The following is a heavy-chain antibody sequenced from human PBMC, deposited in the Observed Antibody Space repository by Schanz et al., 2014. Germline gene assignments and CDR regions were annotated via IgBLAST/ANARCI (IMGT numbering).Heavy chain of an antibody. Sequence: QVQLVESGGGVVQPGRSLRLSCAASGFSFSTYAMHWVRQAPGKGLEWVAVILYDGSKTYYADSVKGRFTISRDNSKNTLYLQMSSLRAEDTAVYYCAKCIGWYGRCAFDIWGQGTMVTVSS. J-gene: IGHJ3*02. CDR2: ILYDGSKT. V-gene: IGHV3-33*03. D-gene: IGHD6-19*01. CDR1: GFSFSTYA. CDR3: AKCIGWYGRCAFDI.